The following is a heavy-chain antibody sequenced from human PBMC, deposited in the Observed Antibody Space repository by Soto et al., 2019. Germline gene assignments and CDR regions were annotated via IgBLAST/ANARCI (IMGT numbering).Heavy chain of an antibody. CDR1: GGSISSYC. V-gene: IGHV4-59*08. Sequence: PSETLSLTCTVSGGSISSYCWSWIRQPPGKGLEWIGYICHTGYIYFSGNSGSTNYNPSLKSRVTISVDTSKNQFSLKLSSVTAADTAVYYCASGPFIAPDAPHFDYWGQGTLVTVSS. D-gene: IGHD6-13*01. J-gene: IGHJ4*02. CDR3: ASGPFIAPDAPHFDY. CDR2: ICHTGYIYFSGNSGST.